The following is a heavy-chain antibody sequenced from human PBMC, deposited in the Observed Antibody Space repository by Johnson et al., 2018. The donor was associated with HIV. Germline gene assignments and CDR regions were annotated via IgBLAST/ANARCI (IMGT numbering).Heavy chain of an antibody. Sequence: QMLLVESGGGVVQPGRSLRLSCAASGFTFSSYAMPWVRQAPGKGLEWVAVISYDGSNQYYADSVTGRFTISRDNSKNTLDLQMNSLRAEDTAVYYCAREEGSGEPPNAFDIWGQGTMVTVSS. CDR2: ISYDGSNQ. D-gene: IGHD3-16*01. CDR3: AREEGSGEPPNAFDI. V-gene: IGHV3-30*04. CDR1: GFTFSSYA. J-gene: IGHJ3*02.